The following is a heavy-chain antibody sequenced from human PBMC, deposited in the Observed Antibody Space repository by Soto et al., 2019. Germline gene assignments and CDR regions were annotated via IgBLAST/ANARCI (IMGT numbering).Heavy chain of an antibody. Sequence: SETLSLTCTVSGGSISSSIYYWGWIRQPPGKGLEWIGSIYYSESTYYSPSLKKRVTISVDTSKNQFSLKLSSVTAADTAVYYCATQVRDFWSGPTPALNDYWGQGTLVTVSS. CDR3: ATQVRDFWSGPTPALNDY. D-gene: IGHD3-3*01. J-gene: IGHJ4*02. CDR2: IYYSEST. V-gene: IGHV4-39*01. CDR1: GGSISSSIYY.